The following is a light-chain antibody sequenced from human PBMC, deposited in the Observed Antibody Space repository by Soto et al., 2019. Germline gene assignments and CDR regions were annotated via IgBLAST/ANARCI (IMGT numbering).Light chain of an antibody. CDR3: SSYTSSSRWV. Sequence: QLVLTQPASVSGSPGQSITISCTGASNDIGRYNYVSWFQQHPDKAPKLIIYEVSNRPSGVSHRFSGSKSGNTASLSISGLQAEDEADYYCSSYTSSSRWVFGGGTKLTVL. V-gene: IGLV2-14*01. J-gene: IGLJ3*02. CDR1: SNDIGRYNY. CDR2: EVS.